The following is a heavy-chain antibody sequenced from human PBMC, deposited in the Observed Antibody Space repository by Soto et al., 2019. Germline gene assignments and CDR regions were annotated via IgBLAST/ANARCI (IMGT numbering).Heavy chain of an antibody. CDR1: GGSFSGYY. CDR3: ARGLNRLRYFDWFPPSARRNYWYFDL. D-gene: IGHD3-9*01. J-gene: IGHJ2*01. CDR2: INHSGST. V-gene: IGHV4-34*01. Sequence: KSSETLSLTCAVYGGSFSGYYWSWIRQPPGKGLEWIGEINHSGSTNYSPSLKSRVTISVDTSKNQFSLKLSSVTAADTAVYYCARGLNRLRYFDWFPPSARRNYWYFDLWGRGTLVTVSS.